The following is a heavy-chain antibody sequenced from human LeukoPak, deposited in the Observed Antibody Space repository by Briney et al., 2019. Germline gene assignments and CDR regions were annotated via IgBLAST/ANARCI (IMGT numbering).Heavy chain of an antibody. CDR2: IYYSGST. CDR1: GGSISSSSYY. J-gene: IGHJ2*01. V-gene: IGHV4-39*07. CDR3: ARLEWGVINWYFDL. D-gene: IGHD3-10*01. Sequence: SETLSLTCTVSGGSISSSSYYWGWIRQPPGKGLEWIGSIYYSGSTYYNPSLKSRVTISVDTSKNQFSLNLNSVTAADTAVYYCARLEWGVINWYFDLWGRGTLVTVSS.